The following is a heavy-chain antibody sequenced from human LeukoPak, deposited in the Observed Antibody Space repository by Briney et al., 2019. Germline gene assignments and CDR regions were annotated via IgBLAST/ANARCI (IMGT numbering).Heavy chain of an antibody. V-gene: IGHV3-21*04. CDR1: GFTFSSYS. Sequence: GGSLRLSCAASGFTFSSYSMNWVRQAPGKGLEWVSSISSSSSYIYYADSVKGRFTISRDNAKNSLYLQMNSLRAEGTAVYYCAKDLKAVAGTSDYWGQGTLVTVSS. CDR2: ISSSSSYI. J-gene: IGHJ4*02. D-gene: IGHD6-19*01. CDR3: AKDLKAVAGTSDY.